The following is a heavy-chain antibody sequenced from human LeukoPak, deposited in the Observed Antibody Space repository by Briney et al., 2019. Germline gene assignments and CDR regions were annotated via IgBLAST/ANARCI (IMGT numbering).Heavy chain of an antibody. CDR1: GYSISSGYY. V-gene: IGHV4-38-2*02. CDR2: IYYSGST. Sequence: SETLSLTCTVSGYSISSGYYWGWIRQPPGKGLEWIGSIYYSGSTYYNPSLKSRVTISVDTSKNQFSLKLSSVTAADTAVYYCATNTYYFDYWGQGTLVTVSS. J-gene: IGHJ4*02. CDR3: ATNTYYFDY.